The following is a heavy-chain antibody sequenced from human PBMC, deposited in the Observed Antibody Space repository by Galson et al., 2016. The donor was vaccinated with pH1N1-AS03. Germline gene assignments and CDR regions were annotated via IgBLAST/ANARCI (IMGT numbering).Heavy chain of an antibody. CDR1: GFSFNSYA. Sequence: SLRLSCAASGFSFNSYAMQWVRQAPGEGLEWVSGIRGNGDSTYYADSVKGRFTISRDNSKNTVYLQMNSLRAEDTAVYYCAKDHSNFYGMDVWGQGTTVTVSS. J-gene: IGHJ6*02. CDR2: IRGNGDST. V-gene: IGHV3-23*01. CDR3: AKDHSNFYGMDV. D-gene: IGHD4-11*01.